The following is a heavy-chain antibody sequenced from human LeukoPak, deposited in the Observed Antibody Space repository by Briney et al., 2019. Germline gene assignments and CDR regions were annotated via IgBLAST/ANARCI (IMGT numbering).Heavy chain of an antibody. J-gene: IGHJ3*02. Sequence: GGSLRLSCAAAGFSFSNYGMSWVRQAPGKGLEWVSSTSTSGSSTYYVDSVKGRFTISRDNSKNTLYLQMNSLRGEDTAVYYCAKDYQCGYASGYDAFGIWGQGTMVIVSS. V-gene: IGHV3-23*01. CDR3: AKDYQCGYASGYDAFGI. D-gene: IGHD6-19*01. CDR2: TSTSGSST. CDR1: GFSFSNYG.